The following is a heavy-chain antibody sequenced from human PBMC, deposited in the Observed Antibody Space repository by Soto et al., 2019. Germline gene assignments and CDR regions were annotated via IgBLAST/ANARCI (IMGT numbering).Heavy chain of an antibody. CDR3: ARGKFGFSYYYYYYLDV. Sequence: SETLSLTCAVYDGSFSDYYWTWIRQSPGRGLEWIGEINHSGSTSYKSSLKSRVTISIDTSKNQFSLKLTSVTASDTAVYYCARGKFGFSYYYYYYLDVWGKGTTVTVS. CDR1: DGSFSDYY. CDR2: INHSGST. V-gene: IGHV4-34*01. J-gene: IGHJ6*03. D-gene: IGHD2-21*01.